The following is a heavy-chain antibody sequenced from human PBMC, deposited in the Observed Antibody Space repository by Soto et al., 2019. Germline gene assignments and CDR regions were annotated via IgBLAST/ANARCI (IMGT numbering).Heavy chain of an antibody. CDR3: ARVEYYGSECYDPDYYYGMDV. CDR2: IYYSGST. J-gene: IGHJ6*02. D-gene: IGHD3-10*01. Sequence: SETLSLTCTVSGGSISSYYWSWIRQPPGKGLEWVGSIYYSGSTNYNPALKSGVTISVDTSKNQFSLKLSSVTAADTAVYYCARVEYYGSECYDPDYYYGMDVWGQGTPVTVYS. V-gene: IGHV4-59*01. CDR1: GGSISSYY.